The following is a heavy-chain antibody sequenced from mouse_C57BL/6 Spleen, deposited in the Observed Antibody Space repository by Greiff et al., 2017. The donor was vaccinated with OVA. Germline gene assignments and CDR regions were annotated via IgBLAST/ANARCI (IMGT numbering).Heavy chain of an antibody. D-gene: IGHD1-1*01. CDR1: GYAFSSSW. J-gene: IGHJ2*01. Sequence: QVQLQQSGPELVKPGASVKISCKASGYAFSSSWMNWVKQRPGKGLEWIGRIYPGDGDTNYNGKFKGKATLTADKSSSTAYMQLSSLTSEDSAVYFCARDYYGSSIYWGQGTTLTVSS. V-gene: IGHV1-82*01. CDR3: ARDYYGSSIY. CDR2: IYPGDGDT.